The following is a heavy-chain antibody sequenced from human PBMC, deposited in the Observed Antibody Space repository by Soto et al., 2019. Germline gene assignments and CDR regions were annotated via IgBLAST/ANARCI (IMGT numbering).Heavy chain of an antibody. V-gene: IGHV1-8*01. CDR1: GYTFSSLD. Sequence: SVKVSCKASGYTFSSLDINWVRQATGQGLEWMGWMRPRDGRTGYAENFQARVTMTRDISISTAYLELSGLTSDDTGMYYCARGIHAVVDYCGQGSPVTVSS. J-gene: IGHJ4*02. CDR3: ARGIHAVVDY. D-gene: IGHD2-15*01. CDR2: MRPRDGRT.